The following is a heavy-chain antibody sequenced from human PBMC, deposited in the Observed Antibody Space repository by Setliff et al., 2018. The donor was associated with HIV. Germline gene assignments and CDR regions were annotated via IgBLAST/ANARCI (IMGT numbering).Heavy chain of an antibody. CDR2: AYISESS. J-gene: IGHJ6*03. CDR1: GGLISSGSYY. Sequence: PSETLSLTCNVPGGLISSGSYYWSWVRQPAGKGLEWIGRAYISESSHYNPSLKSRVTISEDTSKNQFSLKLSSVTAADTAVYYCARWELYYYYMDVWGKGTTVTVSS. V-gene: IGHV4-61*02. CDR3: ARWELYYYYMDV. D-gene: IGHD1-26*01.